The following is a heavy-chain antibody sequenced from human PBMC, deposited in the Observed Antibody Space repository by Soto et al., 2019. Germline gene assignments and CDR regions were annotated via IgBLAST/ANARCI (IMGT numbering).Heavy chain of an antibody. J-gene: IGHJ6*02. Sequence: EVQLVESGGGSVQPGESLRLSCAASGFSFRDYDMHWVRQRTGKGLEWVSGLGAADDPYYVASVKGRLSVSRDNAQSSLYLQMDNLRVDDTAVYFCTRAYLGRPTRRADYSYAMDVWGRGTKVTVSS. CDR3: TRAYLGRPTRRADYSYAMDV. D-gene: IGHD2-21*01. CDR2: LGAADDP. CDR1: GFSFRDYD. V-gene: IGHV3-13*05.